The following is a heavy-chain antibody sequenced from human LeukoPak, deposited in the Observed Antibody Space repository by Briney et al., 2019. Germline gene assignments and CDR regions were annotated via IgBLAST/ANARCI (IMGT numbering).Heavy chain of an antibody. CDR1: GFTVSSNY. CDR2: IYSGGST. J-gene: IGHJ4*02. V-gene: IGHV3-53*01. D-gene: IGHD2-2*01. Sequence: GGSLRLSCAASGFTVSSNYMSWVRQAPGKGLEWVSVIYSGGSTYYADSVKGRFTISRDNSKNTLYLQMNSLRAEDTAVYYCARSHCYGYVFYWGQGTLVTVSS. CDR3: ARSHCYGYVFY.